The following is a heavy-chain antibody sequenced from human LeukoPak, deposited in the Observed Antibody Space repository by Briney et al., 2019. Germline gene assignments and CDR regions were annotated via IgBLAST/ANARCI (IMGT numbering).Heavy chain of an antibody. D-gene: IGHD5-18*01. V-gene: IGHV3-23*01. J-gene: IGHJ4*02. Sequence: PGGSLRLSCAASGFTFSSYAMSWVRQAPWKGLEWVSAISGSGGSTYYADSVKGRLTISRDNSKNTLYLQMNSLRAEDTAVYYCAKASGYSYGRPDYWGQGTLVTVSS. CDR3: AKASGYSYGRPDY. CDR1: GFTFSSYA. CDR2: ISGSGGST.